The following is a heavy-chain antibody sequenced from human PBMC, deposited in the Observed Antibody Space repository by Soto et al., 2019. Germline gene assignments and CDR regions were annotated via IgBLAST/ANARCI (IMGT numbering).Heavy chain of an antibody. CDR1: GFTFSSYG. J-gene: IGHJ1*01. D-gene: IGHD3-22*01. Sequence: HVQLVESGGGVVQPGRSLRLSCAASGFTFSSYGMHWVRQAPGKGLEWVAVIWYDGSNKYYADSVKGRFTISRDNSKNTLYLQMNSLRAEDTAVYYCARGDSSGYRRPAEYFQHWGQGTLVTVSS. V-gene: IGHV3-33*01. CDR2: IWYDGSNK. CDR3: ARGDSSGYRRPAEYFQH.